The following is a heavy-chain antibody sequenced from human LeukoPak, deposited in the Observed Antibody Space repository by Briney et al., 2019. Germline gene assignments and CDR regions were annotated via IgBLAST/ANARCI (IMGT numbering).Heavy chain of an antibody. CDR1: GGSISSYY. D-gene: IGHD2-15*01. CDR3: ARTVVVVAADYFDY. J-gene: IGHJ4*02. Sequence: SETLSLTCTVSGGSISSYYWSWIRQPPGKGLEWIGYIYYSGSTNYNPSLKSRVTISVDTSKNQFSLKLSSVTAADTAVYYCARTVVVVAADYFDYWGQGTLVTVSS. CDR2: IYYSGST. V-gene: IGHV4-59*08.